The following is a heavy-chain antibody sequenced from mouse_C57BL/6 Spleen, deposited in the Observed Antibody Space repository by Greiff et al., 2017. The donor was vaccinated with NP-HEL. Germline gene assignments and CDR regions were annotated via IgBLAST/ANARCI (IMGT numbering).Heavy chain of an antibody. Sequence: QVQLKESGAELARPGASVKLSCKASGYTFTSYGISWVKQRTGQGLEWIGEIYPRSGNTYYNEKFKGKATLTADKSSSTAYMELRSLTSEDSAVYFCAIYYYGSSYLAYWGQGTLVTVSA. CDR2: IYPRSGNT. CDR1: GYTFTSYG. CDR3: AIYYYGSSYLAY. V-gene: IGHV1-81*01. D-gene: IGHD1-1*01. J-gene: IGHJ3*01.